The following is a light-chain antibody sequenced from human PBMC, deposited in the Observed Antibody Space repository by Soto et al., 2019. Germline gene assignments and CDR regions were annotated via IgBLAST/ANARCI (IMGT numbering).Light chain of an antibody. CDR3: HQYDSFST. CDR1: QSVSHY. V-gene: IGKV1-5*03. J-gene: IGKJ2*01. Sequence: DIPMTQSPSTLSASVGDRVTITCRTSQSVSHYLAWYQQKPGKAPKLLIYKASNLQPGVPSRFSGSGSETAFTLTISGLQPDDFATYYCHQYDSFSTFGQGTKLEI. CDR2: KAS.